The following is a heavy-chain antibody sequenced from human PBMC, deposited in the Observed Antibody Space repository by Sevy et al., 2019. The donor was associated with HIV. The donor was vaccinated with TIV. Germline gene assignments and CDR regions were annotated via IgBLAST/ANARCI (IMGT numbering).Heavy chain of an antibody. Sequence: GGSLRLSCAASGFTFSSYAMSWVRQAPGKGLEWVSAISGSGGSTYYADSVKGRFIISRDNSKNTLYLQMNSLRAEDTAVYYCAKSSEQPSSFDYWGQGTLVTVSS. D-gene: IGHD6-13*01. V-gene: IGHV3-23*01. CDR1: GFTFSSYA. CDR2: ISGSGGST. CDR3: AKSSEQPSSFDY. J-gene: IGHJ4*02.